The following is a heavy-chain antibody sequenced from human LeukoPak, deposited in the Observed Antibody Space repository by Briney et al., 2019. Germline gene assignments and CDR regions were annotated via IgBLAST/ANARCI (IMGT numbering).Heavy chain of an antibody. J-gene: IGHJ4*02. V-gene: IGHV3-30*18. CDR1: GFTFSSYG. CDR2: ISYDGSNK. CDR3: AKDFQSGTNAY. D-gene: IGHD1-26*01. Sequence: PGGSLRLSCAASGFTFSSYGMHWVRQAPGKGLEWVAVISYDGSNKYYADSVKGRFTISRDNSKNTLYLQMNSLRAEDTAVYYCAKDFQSGTNAYWGQGTLVTVSS.